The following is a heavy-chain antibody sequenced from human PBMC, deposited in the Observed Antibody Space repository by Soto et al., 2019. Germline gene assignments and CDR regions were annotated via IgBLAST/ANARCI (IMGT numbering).Heavy chain of an antibody. CDR2: ISYDGSNK. V-gene: IGHV3-30-3*01. Sequence: GGSLILSCAASGFTFSSYAMHWVRQAPGKGLEWVAVISYDGSNKYYADSVKGRFTISRDNSKNTLYLQMNSLRAEDTAVYYCARDNHDSSGSLDYWGQGTLVTVSS. J-gene: IGHJ4*02. D-gene: IGHD3-22*01. CDR1: GFTFSSYA. CDR3: ARDNHDSSGSLDY.